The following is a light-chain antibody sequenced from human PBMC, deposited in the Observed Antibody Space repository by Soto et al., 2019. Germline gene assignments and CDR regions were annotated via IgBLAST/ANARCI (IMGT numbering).Light chain of an antibody. J-gene: IGLJ2*01. CDR1: SGHSNYA. V-gene: IGLV4-69*01. CDR3: QTWVTGTYVV. CDR2: LNSDGSH. Sequence: QLVLTQSPSASASLGASVKLTCTLSSGHSNYAIAWHQQQPEKGPRYLMKLNSDGSHSKGDGIPDRFSGSSSGAERYLTISSLQSEDEADYYCQTWVTGTYVVFGGGTKVTIL.